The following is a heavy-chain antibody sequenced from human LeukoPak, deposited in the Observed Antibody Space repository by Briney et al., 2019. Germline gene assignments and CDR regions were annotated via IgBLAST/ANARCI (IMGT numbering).Heavy chain of an antibody. CDR3: AREPAYYYDSSGYDTDY. D-gene: IGHD3-22*01. Sequence: SETLSLTCTVSGGSVSSAGYYWSWIRQPPGKGLEWIGYIYYSGSTNYNPSLRSRVTISVDPSKKHFSLKLNSVTTADTAVYYCAREPAYYYDSSGYDTDYWGQGTLVTVSS. CDR1: GGSVSSAGYY. J-gene: IGHJ4*02. V-gene: IGHV4-61*03. CDR2: IYYSGST.